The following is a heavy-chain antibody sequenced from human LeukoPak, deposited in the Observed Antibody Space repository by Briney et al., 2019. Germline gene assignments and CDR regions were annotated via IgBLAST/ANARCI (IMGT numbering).Heavy chain of an antibody. CDR1: GFTFGDYA. CDR3: TRARGYSYGSYFDY. J-gene: IGHJ4*02. D-gene: IGHD5-18*01. Sequence: GGSLRLSCTASGFTFGDYAMRWVRQAPGKGLEWVGFIRSKAYGRPTEYAASVKSRFTISRDDSKSIAYLQMNSLKTEDTAVYYCTRARGYSYGSYFDYGGRGTLVTVSS. V-gene: IGHV3-49*04. CDR2: IRSKAYGRPT.